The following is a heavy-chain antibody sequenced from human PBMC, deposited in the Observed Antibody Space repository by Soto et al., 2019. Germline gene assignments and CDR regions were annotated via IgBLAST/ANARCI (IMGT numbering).Heavy chain of an antibody. D-gene: IGHD3-3*01. V-gene: IGHV3-23*01. J-gene: IGHJ4*02. CDR1: GFTFSSYA. Sequence: EVQLLESGGGLVQPGGSLRLSCAASGFTFSSYAMSWVRQAPGKGLEWVSAISGSGGSTYYADSVKGRFTISRDNSRNTRYLKMNSLRDEDTAVYYCAKETYYDVWSGYYFDYWGQGTLVTVSS. CDR3: AKETYYDVWSGYYFDY. CDR2: ISGSGGST.